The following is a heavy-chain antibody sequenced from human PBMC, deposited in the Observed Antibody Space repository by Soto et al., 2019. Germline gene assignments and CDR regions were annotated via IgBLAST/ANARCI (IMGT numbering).Heavy chain of an antibody. Sequence: SETLSLTFTVTGDSISSRSYSWGWIRQPPGKGLEWIGSIYYSGSTYNNPSLRSRVSMSIHTSKDQFALKLKSVTAADTALYFCARQRTSVVTQAYFDVWSPGSLVTVSS. CDR3: ARQRTSVVTQAYFDV. CDR2: IYYSGST. D-gene: IGHD2-21*02. J-gene: IGHJ4*02. CDR1: GDSISSRSYS. V-gene: IGHV4-39*01.